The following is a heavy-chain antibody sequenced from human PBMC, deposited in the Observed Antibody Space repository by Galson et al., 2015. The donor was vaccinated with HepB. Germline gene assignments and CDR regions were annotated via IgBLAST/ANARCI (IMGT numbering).Heavy chain of an antibody. Sequence: SVKVSCKASGGTFSSYAISWVRQAPGQGLEWMGGIIPILGIANYAQKFQGRVTITADKSTSTAYMELSSLRSEDTAVYYCARLLAYCGGDCYSDLDYWGQGTLGTVSS. D-gene: IGHD2-21*01. CDR3: ARLLAYCGGDCYSDLDY. J-gene: IGHJ4*02. CDR2: IIPILGIA. V-gene: IGHV1-69*10. CDR1: GGTFSSYA.